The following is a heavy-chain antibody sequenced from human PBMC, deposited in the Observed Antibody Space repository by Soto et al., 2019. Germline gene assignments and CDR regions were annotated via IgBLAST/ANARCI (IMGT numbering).Heavy chain of an antibody. D-gene: IGHD2-21*01. CDR1: GGSFSGYY. V-gene: IGHV4-34*01. CDR2: INHSGST. CDR3: ARKRGDPVFDY. Sequence: SETLSLTCAVYGGSFSGYYWSWIRQPPGKGLEWIGEINHSGSTNYNPSLKSRVTILVDTSKNQFSLKLSSVTAADTAVYYCARKRGDPVFDYWGQGTLVTVSS. J-gene: IGHJ4*02.